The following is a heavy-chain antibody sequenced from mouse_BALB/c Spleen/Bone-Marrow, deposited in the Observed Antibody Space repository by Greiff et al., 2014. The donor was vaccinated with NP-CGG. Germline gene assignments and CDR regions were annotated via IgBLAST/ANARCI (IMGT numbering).Heavy chain of an antibody. D-gene: IGHD1-1*01. CDR1: GFDFSGYW. CDR3: ARLGYYGVMVY. CDR2: INPDSSTI. J-gene: IGHJ4*01. Sequence: EVQGVESGGGLVQPGGSLKLSCAASGFDFSGYWMSWARQAPGKGLEWIGEINPDSSTINYTPSLKDKFIISRDNAKNTLYLQMSKVRSEDTALYYCARLGYYGVMVYWGQGTSVTVSS. V-gene: IGHV4-1*02.